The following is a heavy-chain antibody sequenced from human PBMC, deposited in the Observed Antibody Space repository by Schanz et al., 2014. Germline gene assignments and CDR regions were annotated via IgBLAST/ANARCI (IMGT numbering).Heavy chain of an antibody. CDR1: GYIFGSHG. D-gene: IGHD3-9*01. CDR2: INPSSGTT. CDR3: AKVDRTRYYAMDV. V-gene: IGHV1-46*01. J-gene: IGHJ6*02. Sequence: QVQLVQSGAEVKKPGASVKVSCKASGYIFGSHGMTWVRQAPGQGLEWMGKINPSSGTTRIAQNFQGRLTVTRDTSTSTVYMEVSGLRSEDTAVYYCAKVDRTRYYAMDVWGQGTTVTVSS.